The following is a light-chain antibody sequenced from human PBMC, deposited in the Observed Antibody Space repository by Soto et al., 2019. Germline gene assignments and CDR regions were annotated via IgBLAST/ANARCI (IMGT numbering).Light chain of an antibody. Sequence: DIQMTQSPSSLSASVGDRVTITCRASQSISRSLAWYQQKSGKAPKLLIYDASSLESGVPSRFSGSGFGTEFTLTISGLQPDDFATYYCQQYQSYFLTFGPGTKV. J-gene: IGKJ3*01. CDR2: DAS. CDR3: QQYQSYFLT. CDR1: QSISRS. V-gene: IGKV1-5*01.